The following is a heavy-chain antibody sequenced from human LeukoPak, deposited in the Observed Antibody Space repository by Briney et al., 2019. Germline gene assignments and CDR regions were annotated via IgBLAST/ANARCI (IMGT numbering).Heavy chain of an antibody. J-gene: IGHJ4*02. D-gene: IGHD5-24*01. CDR2: IFYSGST. V-gene: IGHV4-31*03. CDR3: ARADGYSFDY. CDR1: GGSISSGSYY. Sequence: TLSLTCTVSGGSISSGSYYWSWIRQHPGKGLDWIGYIFYSGSTYYNPSLKNRLTISVGTSKNQFSLKLSSVTAADTAVYYCARADGYSFDYWGQGALVTVSS.